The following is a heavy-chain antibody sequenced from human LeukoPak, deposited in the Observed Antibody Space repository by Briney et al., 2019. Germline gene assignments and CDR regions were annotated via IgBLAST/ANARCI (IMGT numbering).Heavy chain of an antibody. CDR3: ARPGYSSSWYGRFDY. CDR2: IYYSGST. J-gene: IGHJ4*02. V-gene: IGHV4-59*08. Sequence: KTSETLSLTCTVSGGSISSYYWSWIRQPPGKGLEWIGYIYYSGSTNYNPSLKSRVTISVDTSKNQFSLKLSSVTAADTAVYYCARPGYSSSWYGRFDYWGQGTLVTVSS. CDR1: GGSISSYY. D-gene: IGHD6-13*01.